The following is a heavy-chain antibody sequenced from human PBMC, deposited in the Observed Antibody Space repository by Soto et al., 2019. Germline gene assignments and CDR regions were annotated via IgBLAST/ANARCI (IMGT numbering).Heavy chain of an antibody. D-gene: IGHD5-12*01. V-gene: IGHV4-34*01. CDR2: INHSGST. J-gene: IGHJ3*02. CDR3: ARVDGYNFAFDI. CDR1: GGSFSGYY. Sequence: SETLSLTCAVYGGSFSGYYWSWIRQPPWKGLEWIGEINHSGSTNYNPSLKSRVTISVDTSKNQFSLKLSSVTAADTAVYYCARVDGYNFAFDIWGQGTMVTVSS.